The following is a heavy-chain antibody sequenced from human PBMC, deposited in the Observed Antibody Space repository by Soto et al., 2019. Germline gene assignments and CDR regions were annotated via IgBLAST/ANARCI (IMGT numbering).Heavy chain of an antibody. J-gene: IGHJ4*02. V-gene: IGHV3-30*18. Sequence: GGSLRLSCAASGFTFSSYGMHWVRQAPGKGPEWVAVISYDGSNKYYADSVKGRFTISRDNSKNTLYLQMNSLRAEDTAVYYCAKDHPTKTLDYWGQGTLVTVSS. CDR3: AKDHPTKTLDY. CDR1: GFTFSSYG. CDR2: ISYDGSNK.